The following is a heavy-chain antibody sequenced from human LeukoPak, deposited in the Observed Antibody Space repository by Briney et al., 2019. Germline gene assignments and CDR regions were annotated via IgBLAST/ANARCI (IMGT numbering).Heavy chain of an antibody. CDR3: ARLASSGWSHCDY. D-gene: IGHD6-19*01. CDR1: GGSISGYY. CDR2: IYYSGST. V-gene: IGHV4-59*08. Sequence: SETLSPTCTVSGGSISGYYWSWIRQPPGKGPEWIGYIYYSGSTNYNPSLRSRVTISVDTSKNQFSLKMNSVTAADTAVYYCARLASSGWSHCDYWGQGTLVTVSS. J-gene: IGHJ4*02.